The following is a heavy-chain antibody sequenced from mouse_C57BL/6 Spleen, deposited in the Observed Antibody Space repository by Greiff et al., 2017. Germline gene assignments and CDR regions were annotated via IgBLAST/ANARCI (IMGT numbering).Heavy chain of an antibody. CDR2: IDPSDSET. Sequence: VQLQQPGAELVRPGSSVKLSCKASGYTFTSYWMHWVKQRPIQGLEWIGNIDPSDSETHYNQKFKDKATLTVDKSSSTAYMQLSSLTSEDSAVYYCARHYYGSSSCAYWGQGTLVTVSA. V-gene: IGHV1-52*01. CDR3: ARHYYGSSSCAY. J-gene: IGHJ3*01. CDR1: GYTFTSYW. D-gene: IGHD1-1*01.